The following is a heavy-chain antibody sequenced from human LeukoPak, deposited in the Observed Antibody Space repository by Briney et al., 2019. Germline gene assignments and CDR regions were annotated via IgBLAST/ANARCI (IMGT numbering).Heavy chain of an antibody. CDR3: AKGSMYYYDSSGFHTIRPRGRYYIDV. V-gene: IGHV4-34*01. Sequence: SETLSLTCAVYGGSFSGYYWSWIRQPPGKGLEWIGEINHSGSTNYNPSLKSRVTISVDTSKKQFSLKLSSVTAADTAVYFCAKGSMYYYDSSGFHTIRPRGRYYIDVWGKGATVTVSS. CDR1: GGSFSGYY. J-gene: IGHJ6*03. CDR2: INHSGST. D-gene: IGHD3-22*01.